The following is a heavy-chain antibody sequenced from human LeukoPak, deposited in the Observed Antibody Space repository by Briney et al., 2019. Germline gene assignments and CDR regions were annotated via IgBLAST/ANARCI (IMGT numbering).Heavy chain of an antibody. CDR1: GYTFTSYA. CDR2: TNTNTGNP. CDR3: ARDIGVGPYYDFWSGWNYYYMDV. D-gene: IGHD3-3*01. Sequence: ASVKVSCKASGYTFTSYAMNWVRQAPGQGLEWMGWTNTNTGNPTYAQGFTGRFVFSLDTSVSTAYLQISSLKAEDTAVYYCARDIGVGPYYDFWSGWNYYYMDVWGKGTTVTVSS. V-gene: IGHV7-4-1*02. J-gene: IGHJ6*03.